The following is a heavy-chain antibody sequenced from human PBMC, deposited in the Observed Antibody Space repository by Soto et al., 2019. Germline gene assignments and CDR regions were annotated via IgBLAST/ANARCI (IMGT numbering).Heavy chain of an antibody. CDR1: GFTFS. Sequence: QVQLVESGGGVVQPGRSLRLSCAASGFTFSMHWVRQAPGKGLEWVAVISYDGGNKNYADSVRGRFTISRDNSNKTLYLQMTSLRPEDTALYYCARDRFASSWSYFEYWGQGTLVTVSS. CDR2: ISYDGGNK. J-gene: IGHJ4*02. V-gene: IGHV3-30-3*01. D-gene: IGHD6-13*01. CDR3: ARDRFASSWSYFEY.